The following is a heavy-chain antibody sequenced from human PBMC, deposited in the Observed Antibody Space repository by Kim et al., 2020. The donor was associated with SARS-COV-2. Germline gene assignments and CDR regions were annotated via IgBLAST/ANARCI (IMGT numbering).Heavy chain of an antibody. D-gene: IGHD3-22*01. J-gene: IGHJ5*02. CDR2: INHSGST. CDR3: ARGRSREWLLLRSVWFDP. V-gene: IGHV4-34*01. Sequence: SETLSLTCAVYGGSFSGYYWSWIRQPPGEGLEWIGEINHSGSTNYNPSLKSRVTISVDTSKNQFSLKLSSVTAADTAVYYCARGRSREWLLLRSVWFDPWGQGTLVTVSS. CDR1: GGSFSGYY.